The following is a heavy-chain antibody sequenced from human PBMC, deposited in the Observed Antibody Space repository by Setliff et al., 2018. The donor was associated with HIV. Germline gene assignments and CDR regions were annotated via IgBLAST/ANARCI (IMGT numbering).Heavy chain of an antibody. CDR1: GGSVSSSGYY. D-gene: IGHD6-6*01. Sequence: PSETLSLTCTLSGGSVSSSGYYWGWLRQPPGQGPEWIGSVYYTGSTYYSLSLNSRVTISVDTSKNQFSLKLSSVTAADTAVYYCARGGYIAARFYYFDYWGQGLLVPSPQ. J-gene: IGHJ4*02. CDR3: ARGGYIAARFYYFDY. CDR2: VYYTGST. V-gene: IGHV4-39*07.